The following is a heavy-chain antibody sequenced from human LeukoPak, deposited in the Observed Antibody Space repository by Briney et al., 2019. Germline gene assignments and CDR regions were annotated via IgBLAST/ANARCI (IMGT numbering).Heavy chain of an antibody. D-gene: IGHD3-22*01. CDR3: AKDLMLYYYDSSGYPVDY. J-gene: IGHJ4*02. CDR1: GFTFSSYA. V-gene: IGHV3-30-3*01. Sequence: GGSLRLSCAASGFTFSSYAMHWVRQAPGKGLEWVAVISYDGSNKYYADSVKGRFTISRDNSKNTLYLQMNSLRAEDTAVYYCAKDLMLYYYDSSGYPVDYWGQGTLVTVSS. CDR2: ISYDGSNK.